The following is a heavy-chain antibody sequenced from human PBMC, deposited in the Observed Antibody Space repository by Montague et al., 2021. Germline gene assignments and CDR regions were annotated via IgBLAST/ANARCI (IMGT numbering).Heavy chain of an antibody. CDR1: GFPFSSYW. J-gene: IGHJ4*02. V-gene: IGHV3-7*01. CDR3: ANTKMDY. D-gene: IGHD2-8*01. Sequence: RRLSFAASGFPFSSYWMAWFRQAPGKGLEWVANINQDGNDKYYVDSVRGRFTISRDNAKKSLYLQMNSLRVDDTAVYYCANTKMDYWGQGMLVIVS. CDR2: INQDGNDK.